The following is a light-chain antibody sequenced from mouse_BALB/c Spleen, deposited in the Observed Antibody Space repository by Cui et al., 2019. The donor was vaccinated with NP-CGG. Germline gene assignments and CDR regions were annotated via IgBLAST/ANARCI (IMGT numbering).Light chain of an antibody. CDR2: GTN. Sequence: QAVVTQESALTTSPGETVTLTCRSSTAAVTTSNYANWVQEKPDHLFTGLIGGTNNRVPGVPARFIGSLIGDKAALIITGAQTEDEAIYFCALWYSNHWVFGGGTKLTVL. J-gene: IGLJ1*01. CDR3: ALWYSNHWV. V-gene: IGLV1*01. CDR1: TAAVTTSNY.